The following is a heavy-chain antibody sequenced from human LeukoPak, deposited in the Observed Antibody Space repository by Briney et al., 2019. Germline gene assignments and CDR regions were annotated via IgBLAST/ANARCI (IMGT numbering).Heavy chain of an antibody. V-gene: IGHV3-7*01. D-gene: IGHD3-16*01. CDR2: IKRDGSDI. J-gene: IGHJ4*02. Sequence: GGSLRLSXAASRFTFSDYWMSWVRQAPGKGLEWVACIKRDGSDIYYVDSVKGRFIISRDNAKNSLYLQMNSLRAEDTAVYYCARDPDYRGSQPHGYFDYWGQGTLVTVSS. CDR1: RFTFSDYW. CDR3: ARDPDYRGSQPHGYFDY.